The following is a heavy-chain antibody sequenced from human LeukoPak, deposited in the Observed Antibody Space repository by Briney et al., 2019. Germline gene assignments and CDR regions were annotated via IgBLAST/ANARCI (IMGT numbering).Heavy chain of an antibody. J-gene: IGHJ6*02. D-gene: IGHD3-22*01. CDR3: ARVTYYYDSSGYLHHNYYYGMDV. CDR1: GFTFSSYG. CDR2: IWYDGSNK. Sequence: GTSLRLSCAASGFTFSSYGMHWVRQAPGKGLEWVAVIWYDGSNKYYADSVKGRFTISRDNAKNSLYLQMNSLRAEDTAVYYCARVTYYYDSSGYLHHNYYYGMDVWGQGTTVTVSS. V-gene: IGHV3-33*01.